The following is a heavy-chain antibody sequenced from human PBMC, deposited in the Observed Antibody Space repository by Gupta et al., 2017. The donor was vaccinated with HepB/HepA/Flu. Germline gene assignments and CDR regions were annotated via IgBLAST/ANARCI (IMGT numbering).Heavy chain of an antibody. CDR1: GGSISSSSYY. V-gene: IGHV4-39*01. CDR2: IYYSGST. D-gene: IGHD3-10*01. Sequence: QLQLQESGPGLVKPSETLSLTCTVSGGSISSSSYYWGWIRQPPGKGLEWIGSIYYSGSTYYNPSLKSRVTRSVDTSKNQFSLKLSSVTAADTVVYYCARHRGVTMVRGVIRPSYFDYWGQGNLVTVSS. J-gene: IGHJ4*02. CDR3: ARHRGVTMVRGVIRPSYFDY.